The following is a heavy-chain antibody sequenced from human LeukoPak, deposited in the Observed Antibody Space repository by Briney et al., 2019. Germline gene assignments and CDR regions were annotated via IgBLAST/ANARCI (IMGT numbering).Heavy chain of an antibody. CDR2: ISYDGSNK. J-gene: IGHJ4*02. Sequence: AGGSLRLSCAASGFTFSSYGMHWVRQAPGKGLEWVAVISYDGSNKYYADSVKGRFTISRDNSKNTLYLQMNSLRAEDTAVYYCAKDRGYTYYYDSSLDYWGQETLVTVSS. CDR3: AKDRGYTYYYDSSLDY. D-gene: IGHD3-22*01. CDR1: GFTFSSYG. V-gene: IGHV3-30*18.